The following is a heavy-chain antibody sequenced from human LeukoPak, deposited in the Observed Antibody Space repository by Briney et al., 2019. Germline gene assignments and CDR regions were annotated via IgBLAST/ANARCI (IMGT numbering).Heavy chain of an antibody. D-gene: IGHD1-1*01. V-gene: IGHV4-59*01. CDR3: ARDPLSTNDFDI. CDR2: INYSGST. J-gene: IGHJ3*02. Sequence: SETLSLTCTVSGGSITNSYWNWIRQSPGKGLEWIGYINYSGSTNYNPSLKSRVTISVDTSKNQFSLKLSSVTAADTAVYFCARDPLSTNDFDIWGEGTMVTVCS. CDR1: GGSITNSY.